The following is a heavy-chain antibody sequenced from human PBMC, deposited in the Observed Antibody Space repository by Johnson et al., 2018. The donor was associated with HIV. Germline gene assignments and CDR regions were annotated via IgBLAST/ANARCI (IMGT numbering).Heavy chain of an antibody. V-gene: IGHV3-30*02. CDR2: IWYDDSNE. CDR3: ATSGSHFAFDI. D-gene: IGHD1-26*01. Sequence: MPLVESGGGVVQPGGSLRLSCAASGFTFSSYGMHWVRQAPGKGLEWVAFIWYDDSNEYYGESVKGRFTISRDNSKNTLYLQMSSLRAEDTAVYYCATSGSHFAFDIWGQGTMVTVSS. CDR1: GFTFSSYG. J-gene: IGHJ3*02.